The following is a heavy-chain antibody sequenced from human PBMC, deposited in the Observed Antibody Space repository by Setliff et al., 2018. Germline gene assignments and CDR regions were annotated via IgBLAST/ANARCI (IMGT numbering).Heavy chain of an antibody. CDR3: ARGGTYRYFDY. CDR2: VYYSGTT. J-gene: IGHJ4*02. V-gene: IGHV4-59*02. Sequence: PSETLSLTCAVSGGSVTSHYWSWIRQPPGKGLEFIGYVYYSGTTNYDPSLKSRVTISVDTSKNQFSLKLSSVTAADTAIYYCARGGTYRYFDYWGQGTLVTVSS. CDR1: GGSVTSHY.